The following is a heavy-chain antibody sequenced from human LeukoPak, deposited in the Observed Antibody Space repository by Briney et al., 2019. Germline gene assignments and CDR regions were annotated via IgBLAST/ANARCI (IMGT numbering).Heavy chain of an antibody. CDR1: GDSISSYY. J-gene: IGHJ4*02. D-gene: IGHD3-10*01. Sequence: ESSETLSLTCTGSGDSISSYYWSWIRQPPGKGLEWIGYIYYSGSTNYNPSLKGRVTISVDTSKNQFSLKLSSVTAADTAVYYCARVPSEYTMVRGGVAVRGYYFDYWGQGTLVTVSS. CDR3: ARVPSEYTMVRGGVAVRGYYFDY. V-gene: IGHV4-59*01. CDR2: IYYSGST.